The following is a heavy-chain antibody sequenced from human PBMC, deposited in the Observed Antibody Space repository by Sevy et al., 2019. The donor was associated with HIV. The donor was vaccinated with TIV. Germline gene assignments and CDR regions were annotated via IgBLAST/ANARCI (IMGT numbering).Heavy chain of an antibody. CDR1: GFTFSDYY. Sequence: AGSLRLSCAASGFTFSDYYMTWIRQAPGKELEWVSYISSGSTYINYADSVKGRFTISRDNAKNSLYLQMNSLRAEDTAVYYCAKDSRVYSSSHFDYWGQGTLVTVSS. CDR3: AKDSRVYSSSHFDY. CDR2: ISSGSTYI. J-gene: IGHJ4*02. D-gene: IGHD6-13*01. V-gene: IGHV3-11*06.